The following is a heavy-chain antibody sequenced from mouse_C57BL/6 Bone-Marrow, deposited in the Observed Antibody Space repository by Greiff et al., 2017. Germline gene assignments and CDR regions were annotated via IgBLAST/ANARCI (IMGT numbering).Heavy chain of an antibody. J-gene: IGHJ1*03. V-gene: IGHV1-80*01. D-gene: IGHD1-1*01. Sequence: QVQLQQSGAELVKPGASVKISCKASGYAFSSYWMNWVKQRPGKGLEWIGQIYPGDGDTNYNGKFKGKATLTADKSSSTAYMQLSSLTSEDSAVYFCARYGSSCGRFDVWGTGTTVTVSS. CDR3: ARYGSSCGRFDV. CDR2: IYPGDGDT. CDR1: GYAFSSYW.